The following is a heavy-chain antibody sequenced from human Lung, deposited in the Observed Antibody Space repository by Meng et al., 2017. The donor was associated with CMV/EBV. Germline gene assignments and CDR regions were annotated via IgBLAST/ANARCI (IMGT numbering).Heavy chain of an antibody. V-gene: IGHV1-18*01. CDR3: ARDRWYQGSGNHLPFDV. J-gene: IGHJ4*02. CDR1: GYSFSSYV. D-gene: IGHD2-15*01. Sequence: ASVKVSCKASGYSFSSYVVNWVRQAPGQGLEWLGWISAYNGNTNYAQKFQGRVTMTTDTSTSTDYMELRSLRSDGTAGYYCARDRWYQGSGNHLPFDVWGQGTLVTVSS. CDR2: ISAYNGNT.